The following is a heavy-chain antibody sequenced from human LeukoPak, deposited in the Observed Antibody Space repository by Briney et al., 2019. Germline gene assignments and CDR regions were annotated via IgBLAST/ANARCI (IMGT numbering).Heavy chain of an antibody. D-gene: IGHD3-22*01. Sequence: GGSLRLSCAASGFTFSSDWMSWVRQAPGKGLEWVANIKQDGSEKYSVYSVKGRFTISRDNAKNSLYLQMNSLRAEDTAVYYCARDEDTGAYYSYWGQGTLVTVSS. J-gene: IGHJ4*02. CDR3: ARDEDTGAYYSY. CDR1: GFTFSSDW. V-gene: IGHV3-7*01. CDR2: IKQDGSEK.